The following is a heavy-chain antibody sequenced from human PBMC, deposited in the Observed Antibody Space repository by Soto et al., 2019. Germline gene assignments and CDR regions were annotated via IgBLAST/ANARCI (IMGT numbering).Heavy chain of an antibody. Sequence: SETLSLTCTVSGGTISSWYWSWIRQPPGKGLEWIGYIYYSGSTNCNPSLKSRVAISVDRSKNQFSLKLTSVTAADTAVYYCARLGGFYQAFDSWGQGTLVTVSS. CDR2: IYYSGST. V-gene: IGHV4-59*08. D-gene: IGHD3-22*01. J-gene: IGHJ4*02. CDR3: ARLGGFYQAFDS. CDR1: GGTISSWY.